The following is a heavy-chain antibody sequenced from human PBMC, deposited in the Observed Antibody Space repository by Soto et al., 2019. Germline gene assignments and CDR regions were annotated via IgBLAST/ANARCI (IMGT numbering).Heavy chain of an antibody. CDR3: ARDAWGPEY. V-gene: IGHV1-46*01. CDR1: GRTSPPYN. D-gene: IGHD7-27*01. J-gene: IGHJ4*02. CDR2: INPSGDST. Sequence: QVQLVQSGAEVAKPGASVKISCNTSGRTSPPYNVHWVRQAPGQGLEWMGIINPSGDSTTYAQNFQGRVSMTRDSSTTTVFMELRSLTSEDTAMYYCARDAWGPEYWGQGTLVTVSS.